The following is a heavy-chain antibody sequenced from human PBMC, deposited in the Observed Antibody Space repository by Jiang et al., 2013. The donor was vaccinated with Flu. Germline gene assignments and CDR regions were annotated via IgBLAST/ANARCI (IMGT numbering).Heavy chain of an antibody. CDR2: IWNDGSNK. V-gene: IGHV3-33*01. Sequence: VQLVESGGGVVQPGRSLRLSCAASGFTFSSYGMHWVRQAPGKGLEWVAVIWNDGSNKYYADSVKGRFTISRDNSKNTLYLQMNSLRAEDTAVYYCARGFYYDSSGYSTDWYFDLWAVAPWSLSP. CDR3: ARGFYYDSSGYSTDWYFDL. J-gene: IGHJ2*01. D-gene: IGHD3-22*01. CDR1: GFTFSSYG.